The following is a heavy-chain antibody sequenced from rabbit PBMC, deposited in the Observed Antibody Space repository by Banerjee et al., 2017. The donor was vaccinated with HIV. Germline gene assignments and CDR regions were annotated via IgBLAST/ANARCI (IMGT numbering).Heavy chain of an antibody. CDR1: GFSFSNKA. D-gene: IGHD4-1*01. V-gene: IGHV1S47*01. CDR3: VREVAAKFSL. Sequence: QEQLVESRGGLVKPEGSLKLSCTASGFSFSNKAVMCWVRQAPGKGLEWIGYIDPVFGITYYANWVNGRFTISSHNAQNTLFLQLNSLTAADTATYFCVREVAAKFSLWGPGTLVTVS. J-gene: IGHJ4*01. CDR2: IDPVFGIT.